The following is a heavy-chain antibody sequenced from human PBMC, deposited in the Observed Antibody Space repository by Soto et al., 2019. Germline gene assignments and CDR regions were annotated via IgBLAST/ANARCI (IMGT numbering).Heavy chain of an antibody. CDR2: INRDGSTT. D-gene: IGHD4-4*01. J-gene: IGHJ4*02. V-gene: IGHV3-74*01. CDR1: GFTFSGYW. CDR3: ARERTDGYSPHLDF. Sequence: EVQLVESGGNLVQPGGSLRLSCAASGFTFSGYWMHWVRQAPGKGLVWVSRINRDGSTTSYADSVKGRFTISRDNAKNTLYLQMNSLIAEDTAVYYCARERTDGYSPHLDFWGQGTLGTVSS.